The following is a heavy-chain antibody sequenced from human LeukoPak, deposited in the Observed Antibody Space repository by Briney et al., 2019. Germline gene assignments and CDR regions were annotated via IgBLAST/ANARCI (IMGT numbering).Heavy chain of an antibody. D-gene: IGHD6-19*01. J-gene: IGHJ4*02. CDR1: GFSFVGYF. V-gene: IGHV1-2*02. CDR2: INPNTGDT. CDR3: ARSGGSSGWSLYFDY. Sequence: ASVKVSCKASGFSFVGYFIFWVRQAPGQGLEWMGWINPNTGDTTYAQNFQGRVTMTRETSITTANMELSRLTSDDTAVYYCARSGGSSGWSLYFDYWGQGTLVTVSS.